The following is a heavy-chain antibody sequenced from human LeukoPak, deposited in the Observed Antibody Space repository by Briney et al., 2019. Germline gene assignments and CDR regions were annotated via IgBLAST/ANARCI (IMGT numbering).Heavy chain of an antibody. V-gene: IGHV1-2*02. Sequence: ASVKVSCKTSGYIFSGYYMHWVRQAPGQGLEWMGCINPSSGGTNYTQKFQGRVTMTRDMSISTAYMELSRLRSDDTAVYYCARGARMYYYDSSGYNDYWGQGTLVTVSS. CDR1: GYIFSGYY. CDR2: INPSSGGT. J-gene: IGHJ4*02. CDR3: ARGARMYYYDSSGYNDY. D-gene: IGHD3-22*01.